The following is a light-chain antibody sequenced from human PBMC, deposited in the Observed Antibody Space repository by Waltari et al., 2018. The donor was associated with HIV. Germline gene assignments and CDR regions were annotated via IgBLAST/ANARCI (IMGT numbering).Light chain of an antibody. CDR2: DAS. V-gene: IGKV1-39*01. CDR3: QQSFRPPVT. Sequence: DIQVTQSPPSLSASVGARVTISCRTSQNIGTQLNWYQQKPGKAPTLLMYDASSLKRGVPSRFSGGGSGTDFTLTINRLQQDDFVTYYCQQSFRPPVTFGGGTKVDIK. J-gene: IGKJ4*01. CDR1: QNIGTQ.